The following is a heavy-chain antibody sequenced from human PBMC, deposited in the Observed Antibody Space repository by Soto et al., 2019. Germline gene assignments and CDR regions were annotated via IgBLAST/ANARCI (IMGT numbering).Heavy chain of an antibody. V-gene: IGHV6-1*01. Sequence: SPTLSLPCAISGDSVSSNSAAWNWIRQSPSRGLEWLGRTYYRSKWYNDYAVSVKSRITINPDTSKNQFSLQLNSVTPEDTAVYYCARGDSSSWYGYYGMDVWGQGTTVTVSS. CDR2: TYYRSKWYN. CDR3: ARGDSSSWYGYYGMDV. D-gene: IGHD6-13*01. CDR1: GDSVSSNSAA. J-gene: IGHJ6*02.